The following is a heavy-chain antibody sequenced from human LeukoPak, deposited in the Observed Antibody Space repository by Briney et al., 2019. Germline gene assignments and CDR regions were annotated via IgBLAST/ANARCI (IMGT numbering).Heavy chain of an antibody. CDR1: GGSISSSSYY. CDR3: ARTYDILTGYPRGGFDP. J-gene: IGHJ5*02. Sequence: SETLFLTCTVSGGSISSSSYYWGWIRPPPGKGLEWIGSIYYSGSTYYNPSLKSRVTISVDTSKNQFSLKLSSVTAADTAVYYCARTYDILTGYPRGGFDPWGQGTLVTVSS. D-gene: IGHD3-9*01. V-gene: IGHV4-39*01. CDR2: IYYSGST.